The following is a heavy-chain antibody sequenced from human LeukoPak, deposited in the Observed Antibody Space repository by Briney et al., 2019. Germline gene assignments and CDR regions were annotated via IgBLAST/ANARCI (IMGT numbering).Heavy chain of an antibody. CDR2: IYSGGST. CDR1: EFSVGSNY. J-gene: IGHJ4*02. CDR3: ARGGYYGSGRYYFDS. Sequence: PGGSLRLSCAASEFSVGSNYMTWVRQAPGKGLEWVSLIYSGGSTYYADSVKGRFTISRDNSKNTLYLQMNSLRAEDTAVYYCARGGYYGSGRYYFDSWGQGTLVTVSS. V-gene: IGHV3-66*01. D-gene: IGHD3-3*01.